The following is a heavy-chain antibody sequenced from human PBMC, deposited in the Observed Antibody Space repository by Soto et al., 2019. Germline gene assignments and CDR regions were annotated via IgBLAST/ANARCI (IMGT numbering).Heavy chain of an antibody. V-gene: IGHV3-23*01. CDR1: GFTFRTYA. J-gene: IGHJ4*02. D-gene: IGHD3-16*02. Sequence: EVQLLESGGGLIQPGGSLRLSCTASGFTFRTYAMTWFRQAPGRGLEWVSAISGSAGTFYASSVKGRFTISRDNSRSTVYLQMHSLRAEEVAIYYCEKEKDYDFNWGSDRYTSHYWGRGTLVTVSS. CDR2: ISGSAGT. CDR3: EKEKDYDFNWGSDRYTSHY.